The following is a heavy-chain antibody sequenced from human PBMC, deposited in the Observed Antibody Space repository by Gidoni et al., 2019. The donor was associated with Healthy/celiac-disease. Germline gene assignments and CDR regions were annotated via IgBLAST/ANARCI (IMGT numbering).Heavy chain of an antibody. Sequence: EVQLLPSGAEVKKPGESLTISCKGSVYSFTSYWIGWVRQRPGKGLEWLGIIYPVDSDTKYSPSFQGQVTISADKSISNAYLQWSSLKASDTAMYYCARGSIVETTTSNFDYWGQGTLVTVSS. CDR1: VYSFTSYW. V-gene: IGHV5-51*01. D-gene: IGHD1-26*01. CDR2: IYPVDSDT. J-gene: IGHJ4*02. CDR3: ARGSIVETTTSNFDY.